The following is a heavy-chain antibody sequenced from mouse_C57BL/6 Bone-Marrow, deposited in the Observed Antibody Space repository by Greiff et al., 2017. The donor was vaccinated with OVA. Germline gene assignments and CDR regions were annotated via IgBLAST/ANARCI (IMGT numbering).Heavy chain of an antibody. J-gene: IGHJ3*01. CDR3: ARSGDYYGSSWFAY. CDR1: GYTFTSYG. V-gene: IGHV1-81*01. CDR2: IYPRSGNT. Sequence: VQRVESGAELARPGASVKLSCKASGYTFTSYGISWVKQRTGQGLEWIGEIYPRSGNTYYNEKFKGKATLTADKSSSTAYMELRSLTSEDSAVYFCARSGDYYGSSWFAYWGQGTLVTVSA. D-gene: IGHD1-1*01.